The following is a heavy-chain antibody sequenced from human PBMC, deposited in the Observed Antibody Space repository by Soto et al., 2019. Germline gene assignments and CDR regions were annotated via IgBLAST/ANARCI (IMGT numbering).Heavy chain of an antibody. D-gene: IGHD3-10*01. CDR3: ARHDPEGSGTEGDWFDP. CDR1: GGSISSSSYY. CDR2: IYYSGST. V-gene: IGHV4-39*01. Sequence: SETLSLTCTVSGGSISSSSYYWGWIRQPPGKGLEWIGSIYYSGSTYYNPSLKSRVTISVDTSKNQFSLKLSSVTAADTAVYYCARHDPEGSGTEGDWFDPWGQGTLVTVSS. J-gene: IGHJ5*02.